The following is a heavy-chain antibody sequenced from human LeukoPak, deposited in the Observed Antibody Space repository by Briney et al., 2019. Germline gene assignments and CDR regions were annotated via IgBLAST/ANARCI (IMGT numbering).Heavy chain of an antibody. CDR2: IYYNGST. CDR3: ARGRFGESMFDF. D-gene: IGHD3-10*01. Sequence: SETLSLTCTVSGGSISSYYWCWIRQPPGKGLEWIGYIYYNGSTNYNPSLKSRVTISVDTSKNQFSLKLSSVTAADTAVYYCARGRFGESMFDFWGQGTLVTVSS. J-gene: IGHJ4*02. V-gene: IGHV4-59*01. CDR1: GGSISSYY.